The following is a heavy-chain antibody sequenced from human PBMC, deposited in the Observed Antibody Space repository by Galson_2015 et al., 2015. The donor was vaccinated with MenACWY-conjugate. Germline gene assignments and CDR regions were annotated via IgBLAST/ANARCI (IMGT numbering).Heavy chain of an antibody. D-gene: IGHD6-19*01. J-gene: IGHJ1*01. CDR2: IKQDGSEK. CDR1: GFTFSSYW. Sequence: SLRLSCAASGFTFSSYWMSWVRQAPGKGLEWVANIKQDGSEKYYVDSVKGRFTISRDNAKNSLYLQMNSLRAEDTAVYYCARDGRGGSSGWYNLIQHWGQGTLVTVSS. V-gene: IGHV3-7*03. CDR3: ARDGRGGSSGWYNLIQH.